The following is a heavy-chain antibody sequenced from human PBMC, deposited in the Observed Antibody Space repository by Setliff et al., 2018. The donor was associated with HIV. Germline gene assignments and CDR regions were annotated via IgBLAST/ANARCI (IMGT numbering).Heavy chain of an antibody. D-gene: IGHD2-21*01. V-gene: IGHV4-34*01. Sequence: PSETLSLTCAVYGGSFSGYYWSWIRQSPGKGLEWIGEINYGRTTNYNPSLESRFTISRDNGKNAVYLQMNSLTAEDTALYYCVRDLARVIAHWGQGTLVTVSS. CDR1: GGSFSGYY. J-gene: IGHJ4*02. CDR2: INYGRTT. CDR3: VRDLARVIAH.